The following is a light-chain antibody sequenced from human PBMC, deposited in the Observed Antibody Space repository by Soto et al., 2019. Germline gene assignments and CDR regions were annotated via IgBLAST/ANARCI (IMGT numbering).Light chain of an antibody. Sequence: QSALTQAPSVSGSPGQSVTISCTGTSSDVGGYNYVSWYQQHPGKAPKLMIYDVSKRPSGVPDRFSGSKSGNTASLTVSGLQAEDDADYCCCSYAGSYVFGTGTKLTVL. V-gene: IGLV2-11*01. CDR3: CSYAGSYV. J-gene: IGLJ1*01. CDR2: DVS. CDR1: SSDVGGYNY.